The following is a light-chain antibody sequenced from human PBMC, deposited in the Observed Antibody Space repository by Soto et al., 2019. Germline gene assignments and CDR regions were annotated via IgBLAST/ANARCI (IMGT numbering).Light chain of an antibody. V-gene: IGKV1-39*01. Sequence: DIQMTQSPSSLSASVGDRVNITCRASESIRSYLNWYQQKPGKAPELLIYAASTLQGGVPSRFSGSGTGTDFTLTINSLQPEDFATYYCQQSYSVPLLTFGPGTKVDI. CDR3: QQSYSVPLLT. CDR1: ESIRSY. CDR2: AAS. J-gene: IGKJ3*01.